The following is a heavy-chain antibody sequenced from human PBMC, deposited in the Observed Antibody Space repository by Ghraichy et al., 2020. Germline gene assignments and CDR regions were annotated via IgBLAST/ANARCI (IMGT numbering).Heavy chain of an antibody. CDR3: ARDGSGWLNWFDP. J-gene: IGHJ5*02. V-gene: IGHV3-48*01. Sequence: LSLTCAASGFTFSSYRMNWVRQAPGKGLEWVSHISSSSSTMYYADSVKGRFTISRDNAKNSLYLQMNSLRAEDTAVYYCARDGSGWLNWFDPWGQGTLVTVSS. CDR1: GFTFSSYR. D-gene: IGHD6-19*01. CDR2: ISSSSSTM.